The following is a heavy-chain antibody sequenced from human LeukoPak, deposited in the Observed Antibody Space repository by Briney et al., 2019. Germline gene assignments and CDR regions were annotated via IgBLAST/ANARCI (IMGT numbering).Heavy chain of an antibody. V-gene: IGHV3-23*01. Sequence: GGSLRLSCAASGFTFSSYAMSWVRQAPGKGLEWVSAISGSGGSTYYADSVKGRFTISRDNSKNTLYLQMNSLRAEDTAVYYCARGGYYDSSGYLFDYWGQGTLVTVSS. D-gene: IGHD3-22*01. J-gene: IGHJ4*02. CDR1: GFTFSSYA. CDR2: ISGSGGST. CDR3: ARGGYYDSSGYLFDY.